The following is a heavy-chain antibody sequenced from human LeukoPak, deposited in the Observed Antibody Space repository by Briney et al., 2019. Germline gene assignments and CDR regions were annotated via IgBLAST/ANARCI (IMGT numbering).Heavy chain of an antibody. CDR2: INPNSGGT. J-gene: IGHJ4*02. CDR3: ARDYRYSSGYDY. D-gene: IGHD6-19*01. CDR1: GYTFTGYY. Sequence: ASVKVSCKASGYTFTGYYMHWVRQAPGQVREWMGWINPNSGGTNYAQKFQGRVTMTRDTSISTAYMELSRLRSDDTAVYYCARDYRYSSGYDYWGQGTLVTVSS. V-gene: IGHV1-2*02.